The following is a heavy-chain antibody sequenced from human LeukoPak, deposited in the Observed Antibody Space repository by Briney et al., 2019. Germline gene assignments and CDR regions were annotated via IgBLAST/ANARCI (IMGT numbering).Heavy chain of an antibody. CDR1: GGSISSGSYY. V-gene: IGHV4-61*02. Sequence: SETLSLTCTVSGGSISSGSYYWSWIRQPAGKGLEWIGRIYTSGSTNYNPSLKSRVTISVDTSKNQFSLKLSSVTAADTAVYYCARQAARHPAVDVWGKGTTVTVSS. CDR3: ARQAARHPAVDV. CDR2: IYTSGST. J-gene: IGHJ6*04. D-gene: IGHD6-6*01.